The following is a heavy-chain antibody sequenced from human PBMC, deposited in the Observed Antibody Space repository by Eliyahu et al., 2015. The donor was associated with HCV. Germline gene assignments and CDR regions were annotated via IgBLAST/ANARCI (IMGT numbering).Heavy chain of an antibody. Sequence: EVQLVGSGGGLVQPGGSXRLSCAASGFAFSTYWMSWVRQAPGKGLGWVGTLKXDGXEKLYVDSVKGRFTISRDNAKSSLYLQMSSLRGEDTAVYYCARENYYRXDFWGQGTLVTVSS. CDR3: ARENYYRXDF. CDR1: GFAFSTYW. V-gene: IGHV3-7*01. J-gene: IGHJ4*02. D-gene: IGHD1-26*01. CDR2: LKXDGXEK.